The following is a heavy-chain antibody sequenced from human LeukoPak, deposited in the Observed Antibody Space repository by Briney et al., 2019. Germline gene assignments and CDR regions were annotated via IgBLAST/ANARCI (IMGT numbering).Heavy chain of an antibody. Sequence: GASLKISCKGSGSRFTSYWIGWVRQMAGKGLEWMGIIYPGDSDTRYSPSFQGQVTISADKSISTAYLQWSSLKASDTAMYYCARTLDYGDDYYYGMDVWGQGTTVTVSS. CDR1: GSRFTSYW. V-gene: IGHV5-51*01. CDR2: IYPGDSDT. D-gene: IGHD4-17*01. J-gene: IGHJ6*02. CDR3: ARTLDYGDDYYYGMDV.